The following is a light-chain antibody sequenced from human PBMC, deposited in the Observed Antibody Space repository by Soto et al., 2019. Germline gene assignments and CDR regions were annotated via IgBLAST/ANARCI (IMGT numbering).Light chain of an antibody. V-gene: IGKV1-39*01. CDR3: QQSYSTLRT. J-gene: IGKJ1*01. Sequence: DIQMTQSPSSLSASVGDRVTITCRASQSISSYLNWYQQKPGKTPKLLIYAASSLQSGVPSRFSGSGSGTDFSPTISSLQPKSFAPYYYQQSYSTLRTFGKGTKVEIK. CDR1: QSISSY. CDR2: AAS.